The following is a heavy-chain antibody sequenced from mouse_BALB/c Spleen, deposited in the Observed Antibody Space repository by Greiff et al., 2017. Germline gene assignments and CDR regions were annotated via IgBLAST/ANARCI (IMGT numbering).Heavy chain of an antibody. D-gene: IGHD1-2*01. V-gene: IGHV14-3*02. J-gene: IGHJ1*01. Sequence: VQLQQSGAELVKPGASVKLSCTASGFNIKDTYMHWVKQRPEQGLEWIGRIDPANGNTKYDPKFQGKATITADTSSNTAYLQLSSLTSEDTAVYYCARKLRLRDWYFDVWGAGTTVTVSS. CDR2: IDPANGNT. CDR3: ARKLRLRDWYFDV. CDR1: GFNIKDTY.